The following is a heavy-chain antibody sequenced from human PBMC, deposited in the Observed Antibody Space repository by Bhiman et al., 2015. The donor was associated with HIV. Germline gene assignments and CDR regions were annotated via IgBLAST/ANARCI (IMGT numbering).Heavy chain of an antibody. V-gene: IGHV3-21*03. J-gene: IGHJ4*02. CDR3: SRDPTTVTAAEYEYFFDY. CDR1: GFAFSSYT. Sequence: EVQLVESGGGLVKPGGSLRLSCAASGFAFSSYTMNWVRQAPGKGLEWVSSISGGSSYIYYADSVKGRFTISRDNAKNALYLQMNSLRAEDTAVYYCSRDPTTVTAAEYEYFFDYWGQGTLVTVSS. CDR2: ISGGSSYI. D-gene: IGHD4-17*01.